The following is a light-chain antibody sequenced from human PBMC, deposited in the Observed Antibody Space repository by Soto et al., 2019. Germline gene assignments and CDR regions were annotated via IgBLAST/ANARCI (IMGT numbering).Light chain of an antibody. V-gene: IGLV1-47*01. CDR1: SSNIGSNY. CDR3: AAWDDSLSINV. CDR2: RNN. Sequence: QSVVTQPPSASGTPGQKVTISCSGSSSNIGSNYVYWYQQLPGTAPKLLIYRNNQRPSGVPDRFSGSKSGTSASLAISGLRSEDEADYFCAAWDDSLSINVFGTGTKVTVL. J-gene: IGLJ1*01.